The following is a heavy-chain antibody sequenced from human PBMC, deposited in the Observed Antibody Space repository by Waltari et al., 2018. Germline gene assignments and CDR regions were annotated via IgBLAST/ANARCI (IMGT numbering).Heavy chain of an antibody. J-gene: IGHJ4*02. CDR2: INHSGST. CDR1: GGSFSGYY. D-gene: IGHD6-19*01. CDR3: NTGIAVAGTYY. V-gene: IGHV4-34*01. Sequence: QVQLQQWGAGLLKPSETLSLTCAVYGGSFSGYYWSWIRQPPGKGLEWIGEINHSGSTNYNPSLKSRVTISVDTSKNQFSLKLSSVTAADTAVYYCNTGIAVAGTYYWGQGTLVTVSS.